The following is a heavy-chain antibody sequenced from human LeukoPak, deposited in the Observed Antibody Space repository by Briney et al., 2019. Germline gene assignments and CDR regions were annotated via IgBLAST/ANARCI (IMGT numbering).Heavy chain of an antibody. J-gene: IGHJ4*02. D-gene: IGHD3-3*01. Sequence: GGSLRLSCAASGFSFSSYWMSWVRQAPGKGLEWVANIKQDGSEKYYVDSVKGRFTISRDNSKNTLYLQMNSLRAEDTAIYYCARDERLLSFLKWGQGTLVTVSS. CDR3: ARDERLLSFLK. CDR1: GFSFSSYW. V-gene: IGHV3-7*03. CDR2: IKQDGSEK.